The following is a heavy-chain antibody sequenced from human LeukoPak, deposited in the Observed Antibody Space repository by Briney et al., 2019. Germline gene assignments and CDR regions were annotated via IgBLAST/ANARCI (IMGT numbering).Heavy chain of an antibody. CDR2: INAGNGNT. Sequence: ASVKVSCKASGYTFTSYAMHWVRQAPGQRLEWMGWINAGNGNTKYSQKFQGRVTITRDTSASTAYMELSSLRSEDTAVYYCARESSSWYGGGFDYWGQGTLVTVSS. CDR3: ARESSSWYGGGFDY. D-gene: IGHD6-13*01. V-gene: IGHV1-3*01. CDR1: GYTFTSYA. J-gene: IGHJ4*02.